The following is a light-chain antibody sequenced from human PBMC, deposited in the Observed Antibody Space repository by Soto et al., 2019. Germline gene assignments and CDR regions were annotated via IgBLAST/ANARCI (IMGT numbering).Light chain of an antibody. CDR2: SNN. Sequence: QSVLTQPPSASGTPGQRVTISCSGSSSNIGSNIVNWYQQLPGTAPKLLIYSNNQRPSGVPDRFSGSKSGTSGSLAISGLQSEDEADYYWAAWDDSLNGHVFGGGTKLTVL. V-gene: IGLV1-44*01. CDR3: AAWDDSLNGHV. CDR1: SSNIGSNI. J-gene: IGLJ2*01.